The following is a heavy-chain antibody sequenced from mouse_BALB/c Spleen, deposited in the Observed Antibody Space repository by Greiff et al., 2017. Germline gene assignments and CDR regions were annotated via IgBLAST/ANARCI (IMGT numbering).Heavy chain of an antibody. CDR3: ARLSFY. J-gene: IGHJ3*01. Sequence: EVKLVESGGGLVKPGGSLKLSCAASGFAFSSYDMSWVRQTPEKRLEWVAYISSGGGSTYYPDTVKGRFTISRDNAKNTLYLQMSSLKSEDTAMYYCARLSFYWGQGTLVTVSA. CDR1: GFAFSSYD. V-gene: IGHV5-12-1*01. CDR2: ISSGGGST.